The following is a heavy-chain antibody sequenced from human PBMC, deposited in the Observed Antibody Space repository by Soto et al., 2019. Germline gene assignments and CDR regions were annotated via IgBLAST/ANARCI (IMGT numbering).Heavy chain of an antibody. D-gene: IGHD2-15*01. CDR2: TYYRSKWYN. CDR1: GDSVSSNSAA. Sequence: SQTLSLTCAISGDSVSSNSAAWNWIRQSPSRGLEWLGRTYYRSKWYNDYAVSVKSRITINPDTSKNQFSLQLNSVTPEDTAVYYCARLYSGTLLPQGAQLQDAFDIWGQGTMVTVSS. V-gene: IGHV6-1*01. CDR3: ARLYSGTLLPQGAQLQDAFDI. J-gene: IGHJ3*02.